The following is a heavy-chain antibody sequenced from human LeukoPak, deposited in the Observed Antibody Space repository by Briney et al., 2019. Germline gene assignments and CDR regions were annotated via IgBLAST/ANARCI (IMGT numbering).Heavy chain of an antibody. Sequence: GGSPRLSCAASGFTFSSYSMNWVRQAPGKGLEWVSSISSSSSYIYYADLVKGRFTISRDNAKNSLYLQMNSLRAEDTAVYYCAREEYQLPFWWGQGTLVTVSS. J-gene: IGHJ4*02. CDR1: GFTFSSYS. CDR2: ISSSSSYI. D-gene: IGHD2-2*01. V-gene: IGHV3-21*01. CDR3: AREEYQLPFW.